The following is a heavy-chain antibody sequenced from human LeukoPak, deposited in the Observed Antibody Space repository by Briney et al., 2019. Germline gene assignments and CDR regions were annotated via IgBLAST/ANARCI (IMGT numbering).Heavy chain of an antibody. J-gene: IGHJ5*02. Sequence: ETLSLTCTVSGGSISSYYWSWIRQPAGKGLEWIGRIYTSGSTNYNPSLKSRVTMSVDTSKNQFSLKLSSVTAADTAVYYCARDPPVLWFGEPHNWFDPWGQGTLVTVSS. D-gene: IGHD3-10*01. V-gene: IGHV4-4*07. CDR3: ARDPPVLWFGEPHNWFDP. CDR2: IYTSGST. CDR1: GGSISSYY.